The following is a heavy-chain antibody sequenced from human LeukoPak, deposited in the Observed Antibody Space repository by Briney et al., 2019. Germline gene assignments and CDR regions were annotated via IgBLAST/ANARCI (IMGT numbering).Heavy chain of an antibody. CDR3: ARDRFVRSGVVNRFDY. CDR1: GFTFSTYW. V-gene: IGHV3-7*01. CDR2: TREDGSEK. J-gene: IGHJ4*02. Sequence: GGSLRLSCTASGFTFSTYWMSWVRQAPGKGLEWVANTREDGSEKYYVDSVKGRFTISRDNAKNSLYLQMNSLRAEDTAVYYCARDRFVRSGVVNRFDYWGQGTLVTVSS. D-gene: IGHD3-3*01.